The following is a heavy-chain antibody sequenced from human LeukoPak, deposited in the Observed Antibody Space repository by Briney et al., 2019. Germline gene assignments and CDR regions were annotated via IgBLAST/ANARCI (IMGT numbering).Heavy chain of an antibody. CDR1: AFTFSEYS. J-gene: IGHJ4*02. D-gene: IGHD1-26*01. Sequence: GGSLRLSCADSAFTFSEYSMKWVRQAPGKGVEWISYISVRSSTIYSSDSVRGRFTISTDNAKNSMYLQMNTLRAEDTAVYYCARDRLTSGSYFFDYCGEGTLVTVSS. CDR2: ISVRSSTI. CDR3: ARDRLTSGSYFFDY. V-gene: IGHV3-48*01.